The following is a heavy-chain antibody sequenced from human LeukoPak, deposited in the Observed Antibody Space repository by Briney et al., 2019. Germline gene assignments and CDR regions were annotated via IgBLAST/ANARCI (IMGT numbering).Heavy chain of an antibody. D-gene: IGHD3-10*01. CDR2: IYSGGYT. J-gene: IGHJ6*03. CDR1: GFTVSSNY. Sequence: GGSLRLSCAASGFTVSSNYMSWVRQAPGKGLEWVSVIYSGGYTYYADSVRGRFTISRDNSKNTLYLQINRLRAEDTAVYYCAKDYRYYGSGSHMDVWGKGTTVTISS. V-gene: IGHV3-66*01. CDR3: AKDYRYYGSGSHMDV.